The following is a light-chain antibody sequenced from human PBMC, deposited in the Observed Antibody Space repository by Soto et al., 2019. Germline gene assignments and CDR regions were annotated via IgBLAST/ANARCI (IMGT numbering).Light chain of an antibody. CDR3: QQYSDSPPT. CDR2: GAS. CDR1: QRVSSRY. J-gene: IGKJ1*01. V-gene: IGKV3-20*01. Sequence: IVLTQSPGTLSLSPGDRATLSCRASQRVSSRYLAWYQQKSGQAPSLLIFGASNRATGIPDRFSGSGSGTDFNFTIGRLEPEDFAMYYCQQYSDSPPTFGQGTKVEIK.